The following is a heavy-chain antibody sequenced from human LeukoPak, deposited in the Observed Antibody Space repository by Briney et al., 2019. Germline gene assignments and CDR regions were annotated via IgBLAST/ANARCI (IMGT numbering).Heavy chain of an antibody. CDR1: GFTFSSYG. J-gene: IGHJ4*02. V-gene: IGHV3-30*18. CDR2: ISYDGSNK. Sequence: GGSLRLSCAASGFTFSSYGMHWVRQAPGKGLEWVAVISYDGSNKYYADYVKGRFTISRDNSKNTLYLQMNSLRAEDTAVYYCAKGQLRYCSGGSCYAPDDYWGQGTLVTVSS. D-gene: IGHD2-15*01. CDR3: AKGQLRYCSGGSCYAPDDY.